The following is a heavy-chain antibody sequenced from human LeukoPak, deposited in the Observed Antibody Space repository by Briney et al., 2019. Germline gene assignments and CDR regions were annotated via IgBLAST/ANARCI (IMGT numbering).Heavy chain of an antibody. Sequence: SVKLSCKASGGTFSSYAISWVRQAPGQGLEWMGGIIPIFGTANYAQKFQGRFTITADESTSTAYMELSSLRSEDTAVYYCAYHSSRWLGELLDYWGQGTLVTVSS. J-gene: IGHJ4*02. CDR1: GGTFSSYA. D-gene: IGHD3-10*01. CDR3: AYHSSRWLGELLDY. V-gene: IGHV1-69*13. CDR2: IIPIFGTA.